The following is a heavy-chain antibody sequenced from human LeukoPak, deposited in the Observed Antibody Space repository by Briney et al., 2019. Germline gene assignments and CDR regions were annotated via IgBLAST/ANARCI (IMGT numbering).Heavy chain of an antibody. CDR2: IYYSGST. V-gene: IGHV4-39*01. D-gene: IGHD6-13*01. CDR1: GGSFSSSSYS. CDR3: ARGEGGQQLVRGPYYFDY. Sequence: SESLSLTCTVSGGSFSSSSYSWAWLRQSPGQGRVWIVTIYYSGSTYYNPSLKSRVSISVDKPKSQLSLNLSSVTAAHPAVHYCARGEGGQQLVRGPYYFDYWGQGTLVTVSS. J-gene: IGHJ4*02.